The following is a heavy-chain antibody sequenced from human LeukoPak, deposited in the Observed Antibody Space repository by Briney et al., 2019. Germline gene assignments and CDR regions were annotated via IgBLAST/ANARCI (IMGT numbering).Heavy chain of an antibody. Sequence: GGSLRLSCAASGFTFSSYWMHWVRQAPGKGLVWVSAISGSGGSTYYADSVKGRFTISRDNSKNTLYLQMNSLRAEDTAVYYCANHYDILTGYLRNWFDPWGQGTLVTVSS. V-gene: IGHV3-23*01. J-gene: IGHJ5*02. CDR3: ANHYDILTGYLRNWFDP. CDR2: ISGSGGST. D-gene: IGHD3-9*01. CDR1: GFTFSSYW.